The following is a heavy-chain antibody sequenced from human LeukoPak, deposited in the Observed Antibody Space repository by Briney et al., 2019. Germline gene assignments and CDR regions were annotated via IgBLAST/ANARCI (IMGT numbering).Heavy chain of an antibody. Sequence: SETLSLTCTVSSDSISSYYWSWIRQPPGKGLEWIGYIYYSGTTKYNPSLKSRVTISIDTSKNQFSLKLSSVTAADTAVYYCARPVAGTIEYFQHWGQGTLVTVSS. CDR1: SDSISSYY. J-gene: IGHJ1*01. CDR3: ARPVAGTIEYFQH. D-gene: IGHD6-19*01. CDR2: IYYSGTT. V-gene: IGHV4-59*08.